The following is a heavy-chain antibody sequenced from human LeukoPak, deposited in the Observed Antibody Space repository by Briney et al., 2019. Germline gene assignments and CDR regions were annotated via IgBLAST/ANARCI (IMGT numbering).Heavy chain of an antibody. D-gene: IGHD5-12*01. Sequence: GGSLRLSCAASGFTFSSQAMSWVRQAPGKGLEWVSVSYSGGNTYYADSVKGRFIISRDNAKNRLYLQMNSLRDVDTAVYYCARDSPWPGAFDIWGQGTVVTVSS. CDR2: SYSGGNT. CDR1: GFTFSSQA. J-gene: IGHJ3*02. V-gene: IGHV3-23*03. CDR3: ARDSPWPGAFDI.